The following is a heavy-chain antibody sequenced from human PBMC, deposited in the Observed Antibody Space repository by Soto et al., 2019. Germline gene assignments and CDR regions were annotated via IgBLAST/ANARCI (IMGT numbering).Heavy chain of an antibody. J-gene: IGHJ4*02. V-gene: IGHV3-53*01. D-gene: IGHD2-21*01. CDR2: LYSTNVA. CDR1: EFPVTTNY. Sequence: GGSLRLSCAASEFPVTTNYLTWVRQAPGKGLEWVSLLYSTNVAHYADSVRGRFTISRDISKNMFYLEMNSLRAEDTAVYYCGRNPFGMSSDGVVVWGQGTLVTVSS. CDR3: GRNPFGMSSDGVVV.